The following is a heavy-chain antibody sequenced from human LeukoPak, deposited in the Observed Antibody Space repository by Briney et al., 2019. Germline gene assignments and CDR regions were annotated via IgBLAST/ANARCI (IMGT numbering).Heavy chain of an antibody. CDR1: GYSLTSYW. D-gene: IGHD5-18*01. Sequence: KDGESLKISCKVSGYSLTSYWIGWARQMPGKGLEWMGIINPGDSDTQYSPSSLGQVTISLDKTVTSTTTYLQWNSLEAADTAIYCCATTGYSSHWEYYWGQGTLVTVSS. V-gene: IGHV5-51*01. CDR2: INPGDSDT. J-gene: IGHJ4*02. CDR3: ATTGYSSHWEYY.